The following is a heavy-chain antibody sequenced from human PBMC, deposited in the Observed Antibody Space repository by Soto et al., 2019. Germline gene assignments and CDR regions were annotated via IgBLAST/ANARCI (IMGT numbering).Heavy chain of an antibody. CDR3: AREFYGDYAAWFDP. Sequence: PAETLSLTCTVSGGSISSYYWSWIRQPPGKGLEWIGYIYYSGSTNYNPSLKSRVTISVDTSKNQFSLKLSSVTAADTAVYYCAREFYGDYAAWFDPWGQGTLVNVSS. CDR1: GGSISSYY. V-gene: IGHV4-59*01. J-gene: IGHJ5*02. D-gene: IGHD4-17*01. CDR2: IYYSGST.